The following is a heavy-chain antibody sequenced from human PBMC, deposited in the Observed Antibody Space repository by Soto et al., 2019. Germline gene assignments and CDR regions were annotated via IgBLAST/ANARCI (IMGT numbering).Heavy chain of an antibody. CDR3: ARARDYDFWSGYLVH. J-gene: IGHJ4*02. V-gene: IGHV5-51*01. CDR1: GYGFTSFW. D-gene: IGHD3-3*01. CDR2: IYPDDPDT. Sequence: GASLKISCNTSGYGFTSFWIGWVRQMPGKGLEWMGIIYPDDPDTTYSPSFQGQVTISADKSISTAYLQWSSLKASDTAMYYCARARDYDFWSGYLVHWGQGTLVTVSS.